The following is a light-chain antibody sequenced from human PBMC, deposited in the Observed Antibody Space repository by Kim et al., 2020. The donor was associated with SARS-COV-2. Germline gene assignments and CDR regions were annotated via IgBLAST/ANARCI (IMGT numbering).Light chain of an antibody. Sequence: ASLGDRVNITCQANQDITNYISWYHQKPGKAPKLLISDTSKVQTGGPSRFSGRGSGTDFTFTISSLQPEDVGTYYCQEYDYLSPTFGGGTKVDIK. J-gene: IGKJ4*01. CDR3: QEYDYLSPT. CDR2: DTS. V-gene: IGKV1-33*01. CDR1: QDITNY.